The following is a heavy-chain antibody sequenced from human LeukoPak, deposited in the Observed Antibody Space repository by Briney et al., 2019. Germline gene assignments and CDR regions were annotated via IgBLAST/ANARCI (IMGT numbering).Heavy chain of an antibody. J-gene: IGHJ5*02. V-gene: IGHV4-59*01. CDR1: GSSIGSFF. D-gene: IGHD3-10*01. CDR2: VSDGGST. Sequence: SETLSLTCTVSGSSIGSFFWSWIRQPPGKGLEWIGFVSDGGSTNYNPSLQSRVTISGDTSKNQFSLKLSSVTAADTAVYYCVRDKSGSALAWFDPWGQGTLVTVSS. CDR3: VRDKSGSALAWFDP.